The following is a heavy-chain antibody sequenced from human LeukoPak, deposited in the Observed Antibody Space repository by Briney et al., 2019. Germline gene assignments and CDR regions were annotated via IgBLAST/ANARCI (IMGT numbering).Heavy chain of an antibody. CDR3: ARDDGGDSSGYNTIDY. Sequence: ASVKVSCKASGYTLTGYHMHWVRQAPGQGLEWMGRINPNSGGTNYAQKFQGRVTMTRVTSISTVYMELSRLRSDDTAVYYYARDDGGDSSGYNTIDYWGQGTLVTVSS. V-gene: IGHV1-2*02. CDR2: INPNSGGT. D-gene: IGHD3-22*01. CDR1: GYTLTGYH. J-gene: IGHJ4*02.